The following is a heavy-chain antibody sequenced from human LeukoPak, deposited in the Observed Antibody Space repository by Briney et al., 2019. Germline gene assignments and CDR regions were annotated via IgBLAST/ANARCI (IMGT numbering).Heavy chain of an antibody. CDR3: ARALKTVYCDY. Sequence: GGSLRLSCAASGFTFSSYAMSWVRQAPGKGLEWVSAISGSGGSTYYADSVKGRFTISRDNSKNTLYLQMNSLRADDTSVYYCARALKTVYCDYWGQGTLVTVSS. CDR2: ISGSGGST. D-gene: IGHD2-15*01. J-gene: IGHJ4*02. V-gene: IGHV3-23*01. CDR1: GFTFSSYA.